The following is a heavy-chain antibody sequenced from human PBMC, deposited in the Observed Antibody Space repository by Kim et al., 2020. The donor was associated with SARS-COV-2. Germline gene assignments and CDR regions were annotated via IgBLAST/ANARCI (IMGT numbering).Heavy chain of an antibody. D-gene: IGHD6-19*01. CDR3: ARVSIAVAGPHFDY. Sequence: SETLSLTCTVSGGSISSSSYYWGWIRQPPGKGLEWIGSIYYSGSTYYNPSLKSRVTISVDTSKNQFSLKLSSVTAADTAVYYCARVSIAVAGPHFDYWGQGTLVTVSS. J-gene: IGHJ4*02. CDR2: IYYSGST. V-gene: IGHV4-39*07. CDR1: GGSISSSSYY.